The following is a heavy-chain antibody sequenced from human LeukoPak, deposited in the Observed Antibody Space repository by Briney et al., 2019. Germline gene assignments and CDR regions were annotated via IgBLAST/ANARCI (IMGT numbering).Heavy chain of an antibody. D-gene: IGHD6-19*01. V-gene: IGHV4-39*07. CDR1: GDSFTSVTDY. CDR3: AGERGEEYSSGWYKTNFFYN. CDR2: GDYSGGT. J-gene: IGHJ4*02. Sequence: SETLSLTCTVSGDSFTSVTDYWAWIRQSPGKGLEWIATGDYSGGTYNPSLESRVAISADMSKNQISLQLTSVTGADTAVYYCAGERGEEYSSGWYKTNFFYNWGQGIRVTVSS.